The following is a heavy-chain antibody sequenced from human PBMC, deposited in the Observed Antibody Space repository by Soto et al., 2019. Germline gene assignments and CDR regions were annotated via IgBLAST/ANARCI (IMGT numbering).Heavy chain of an antibody. CDR2: IYYSGAT. D-gene: IGHD6-13*01. Sequence: QMQLQESGPGLVKPSETLSLTCTVSNGSISSYCWTWIRQPPGKGLEWIGYIYYSGATNYNPSLKSRVSLSVDESTNQFSLNLSSVPAADTAMYFCARLVSGRGYFDYWGQGTLVTASS. J-gene: IGHJ4*02. CDR3: ARLVSGRGYFDY. V-gene: IGHV4-59*01. CDR1: NGSISSYC.